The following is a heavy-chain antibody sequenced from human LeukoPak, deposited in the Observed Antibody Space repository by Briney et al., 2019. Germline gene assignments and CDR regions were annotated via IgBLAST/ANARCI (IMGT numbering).Heavy chain of an antibody. CDR2: INPNSGGT. CDR1: GYTFTGYY. V-gene: IGHV1-2*02. CDR3: ARDPPEAAMGMDY. Sequence: GASVKVSCKASGYTFTGYYMHWVRQAPGQGLEWMGWINPNSGGTNYAQKFQGRVTMTRDTSISTAYMDLSWLTSDDTAVYYCARDPPEAAMGMDYWSQGTLVTVSS. J-gene: IGHJ4*02. D-gene: IGHD2-2*01.